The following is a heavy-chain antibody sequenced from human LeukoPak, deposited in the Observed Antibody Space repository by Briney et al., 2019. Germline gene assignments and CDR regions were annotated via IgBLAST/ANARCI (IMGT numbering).Heavy chain of an antibody. J-gene: IGHJ4*02. Sequence: TWETLSLTCAVSGYSISSGYYWGWIRQSPGKGLEWIGSIYHSGSTYYNPSLKSRVTISVDTSKNQFSLKLSSVTAADTAVYYCARHPFEYSSSSSDYFDYWGQGTLVTVSS. CDR1: GYSISSGYY. CDR3: ARHPFEYSSSSSDYFDY. V-gene: IGHV4-38-2*01. CDR2: IYHSGST. D-gene: IGHD6-6*01.